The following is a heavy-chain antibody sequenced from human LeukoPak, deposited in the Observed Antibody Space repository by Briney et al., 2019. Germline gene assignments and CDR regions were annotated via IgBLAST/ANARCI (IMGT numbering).Heavy chain of an antibody. CDR3: APMPRSPPRSYTNY. J-gene: IGHJ4*02. CDR2: ISGSGGST. D-gene: IGHD1-26*01. V-gene: IGHV3-23*01. Sequence: GGSLRLSCAASGFTFSSYATSGVRQAPGKGLEWVSAISGSGGSTYYADSVKGRFTISRDNSKNTLYLQMNSLRAEDTAVYYCAPMPRSPPRSYTNYWGQGTLVTVSS. CDR1: GFTFSSYA.